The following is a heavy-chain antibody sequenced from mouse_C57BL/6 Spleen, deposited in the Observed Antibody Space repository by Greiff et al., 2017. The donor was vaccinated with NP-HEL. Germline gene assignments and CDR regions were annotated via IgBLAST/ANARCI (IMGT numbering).Heavy chain of an antibody. V-gene: IGHV5-4*01. D-gene: IGHD2-1*01. CDR2: ISDGGSYT. Sequence: EVMLVESGGGLVKPGGSLKLSCAASGFTFSSYAMSWVRQTPEKRLEWVATISDGGSYTYYPDNVKGRFTISRDNAKNNLYLQMSHLKSEDTAMYYCARDPFRGNYVAWFAYWGQGTLVTVSA. CDR1: GFTFSSYA. CDR3: ARDPFRGNYVAWFAY. J-gene: IGHJ3*01.